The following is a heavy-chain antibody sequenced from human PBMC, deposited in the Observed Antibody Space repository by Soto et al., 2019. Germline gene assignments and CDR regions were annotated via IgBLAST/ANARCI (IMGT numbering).Heavy chain of an antibody. V-gene: IGHV6-1*01. D-gene: IGHD6-19*01. Sequence: SQTLSLTCAISGDSVSSNSASWNWLRQSTSRGLEWLGSTYYRSKWYNDYAVSVKSRITINPDTSKNQFSLQLNSVTPEDTAVYYCAREKPHSIAVVKMGNNHYFDYWGQGTLVTVSS. CDR1: GDSVSSNSAS. CDR2: TYYRSKWYN. CDR3: AREKPHSIAVVKMGNNHYFDY. J-gene: IGHJ4*02.